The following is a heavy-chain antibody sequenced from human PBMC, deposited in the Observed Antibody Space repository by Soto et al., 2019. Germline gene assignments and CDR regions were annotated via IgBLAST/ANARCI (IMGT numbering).Heavy chain of an antibody. CDR3: ARDEPGWPAAMWGFDP. J-gene: IGHJ5*02. Sequence: ASVKVSCKASGYTFTSYGISWVRQAPGQGLEWMGWISAYNGNTNYAQKLQGRVTMTTDTSTSTAYMELRSLRSDDTAVYYCARDEPGWPAAMWGFDPWGQGTLVTVSS. V-gene: IGHV1-18*01. CDR1: GYTFTSYG. CDR2: ISAYNGNT. D-gene: IGHD2-2*01.